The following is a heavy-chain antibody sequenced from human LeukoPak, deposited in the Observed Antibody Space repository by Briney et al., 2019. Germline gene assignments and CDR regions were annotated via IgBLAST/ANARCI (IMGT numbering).Heavy chain of an antibody. CDR2: IWYDGSNK. Sequence: PGGSLRLSCAASGFTFSSYGMHWVRQAPGKGLEWVAVIWYDGSNKYYADSVKGRFTISRDNSKNTLYLQMNSLRAEDTAVYYCARDSIGRDGYNLAGFDPWGQGTLVTVSP. CDR3: ARDSIGRDGYNLAGFDP. J-gene: IGHJ5*02. D-gene: IGHD5-24*01. CDR1: GFTFSSYG. V-gene: IGHV3-33*01.